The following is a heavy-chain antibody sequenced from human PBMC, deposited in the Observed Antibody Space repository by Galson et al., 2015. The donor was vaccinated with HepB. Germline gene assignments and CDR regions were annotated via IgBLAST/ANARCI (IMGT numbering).Heavy chain of an antibody. J-gene: IGHJ4*02. CDR1: GFTFSDYA. D-gene: IGHD4-23*01. Sequence: SLGLSRAASGFTFSDYAMAWVRQAPGQGLEFVSAISATRGTTHYADSVKGRFIILRDNSKNTLYLHLSSLRAEDTALYSSAKRAVTTVAYYFDYWGQGTLVTVSS. CDR3: AKRAVTTVAYYFDY. V-gene: IGHV3-23*01. CDR2: ISATRGTT.